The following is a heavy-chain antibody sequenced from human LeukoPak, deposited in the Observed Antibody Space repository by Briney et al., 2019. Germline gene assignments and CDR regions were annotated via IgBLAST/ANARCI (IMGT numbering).Heavy chain of an antibody. J-gene: IGHJ4*02. CDR2: ISSSSSYI. V-gene: IGHV3-11*05. Sequence: PGGSLRLSCAASGFTFSDYYMGWIRQAPGKGLEWVSSISSSSSYIYYADSVKGRFTISRDNAKNSLYLQMNSLRAEDTALYYCAKDIGVAGTKRVDYWGQGTLVTVSS. D-gene: IGHD6-19*01. CDR3: AKDIGVAGTKRVDY. CDR1: GFTFSDYY.